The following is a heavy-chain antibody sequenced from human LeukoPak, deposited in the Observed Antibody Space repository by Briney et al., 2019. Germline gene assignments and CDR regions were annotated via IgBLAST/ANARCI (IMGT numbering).Heavy chain of an antibody. CDR1: GGSISSYY. V-gene: IGHV4-59*01. D-gene: IGHD3-16*01. J-gene: IGHJ5*02. CDR3: ARGYDGVAGWFDP. Sequence: SETLSLTCTVSGGSISSYYWSWIRQPPGKGLEWIGYIYYSGSTNYNPSLKSRVTISVDTSKNQFSLKLNSVIAADTAVYYCARGYDGVAGWFDPWGQGTLVTVSS. CDR2: IYYSGST.